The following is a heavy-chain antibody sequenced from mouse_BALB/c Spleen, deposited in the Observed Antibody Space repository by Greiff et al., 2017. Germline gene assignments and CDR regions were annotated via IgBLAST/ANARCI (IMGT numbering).Heavy chain of an antibody. CDR3: ARHYGSSPRAMDY. D-gene: IGHD1-1*01. CDR2: ISSGGSYT. CDR1: GFTFSSYA. J-gene: IGHJ4*01. Sequence: EVQLVESGGGLVKPGGSLKLSCAASGFTFSSYAMSWVRQTPEKRLEWVATISSGGSYTYYPDSVKGRFTISRDNAKNTLYLQMSSLRSEDTAMYYCARHYGSSPRAMDYWGQGTSVTVSS. V-gene: IGHV5-9-3*01.